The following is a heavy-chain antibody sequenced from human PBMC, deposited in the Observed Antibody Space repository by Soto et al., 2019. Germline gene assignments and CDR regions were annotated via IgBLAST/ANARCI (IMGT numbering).Heavy chain of an antibody. CDR3: ARVFLLGNYYYMDV. Sequence: PSETLSLTCTVSGGSISSYYWSWIRQPPGKGLEWIGYIYYSGSTNYNPSLKSRVTISVDTSKNQFSLKLSSVTAADTAVYYCARVFLLGNYYYMDVWGKGTTVTVSS. V-gene: IGHV4-59*01. CDR1: GGSISSYY. J-gene: IGHJ6*03. D-gene: IGHD2-15*01. CDR2: IYYSGST.